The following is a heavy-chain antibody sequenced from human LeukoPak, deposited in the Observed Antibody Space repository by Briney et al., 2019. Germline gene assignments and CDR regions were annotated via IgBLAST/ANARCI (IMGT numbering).Heavy chain of an antibody. V-gene: IGHV1-8*01. CDR2: MNPNSGNT. D-gene: IGHD1-26*01. CDR3: ARSNVGARKRNDY. J-gene: IGHJ4*02. CDR1: VYTFISYD. Sequence: GASVTVSFKASVYTFISYDINWVRQAPGQGLEWMGWMNPNSGNTGYAQKFQGRVTMTRSTSTSTAYMELSSLKSEDTAVYYCARSNVGARKRNDYWGQGTLVTVSS.